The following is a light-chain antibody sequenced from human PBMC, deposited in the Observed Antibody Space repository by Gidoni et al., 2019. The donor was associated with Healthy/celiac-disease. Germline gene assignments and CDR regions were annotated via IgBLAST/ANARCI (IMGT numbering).Light chain of an antibody. V-gene: IGKV1-39*01. J-gene: IGKJ1*01. CDR1: KSISSY. CDR2: DAS. Sequence: DIQMTQSPSSLSASVGDRVTITCRARKSISSYLNWYQQKPGKAPKLRIYDASSLQSGVPSRFSGSGSGSDFTLTIRSLQPEDFATYYCQQSYSTSWTFGQGTKVEIK. CDR3: QQSYSTSWT.